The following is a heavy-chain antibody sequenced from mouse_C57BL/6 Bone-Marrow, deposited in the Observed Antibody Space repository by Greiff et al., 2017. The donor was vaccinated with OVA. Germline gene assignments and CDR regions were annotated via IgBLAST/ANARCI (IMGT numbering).Heavy chain of an antibody. Sequence: EVQLVESGPGLVKPSQSLSLTCSVTGYSITSGYYWNWIRQFPGNKLVWMGYLSYDGSNNYNPSLKNRISITRDTSKNQFFLKLNSVTTEDTATYYCARDGDDYGWGQGTTLTVSS. CDR2: LSYDGSN. D-gene: IGHD2-4*01. CDR3: ARDGDDYG. CDR1: GYSITSGYY. J-gene: IGHJ2*01. V-gene: IGHV3-6*01.